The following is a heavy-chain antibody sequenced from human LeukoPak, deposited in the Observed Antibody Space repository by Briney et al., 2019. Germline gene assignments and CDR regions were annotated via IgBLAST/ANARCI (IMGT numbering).Heavy chain of an antibody. CDR3: ARGTYYDFWSGPDAFDI. D-gene: IGHD3-3*01. CDR2: IYTSGST. J-gene: IGHJ3*02. V-gene: IGHV4-4*07. CDR1: GGSISSYY. Sequence: SETLSLTCTVSGGSISSYYWSWIRQPAGKGLEWIGRIYTSGSTNYNPSLKSRVTMSVDTSKNQFSLKLSSVTAADTAVYYCARGTYYDFWSGPDAFDIWGQGTMVTVSS.